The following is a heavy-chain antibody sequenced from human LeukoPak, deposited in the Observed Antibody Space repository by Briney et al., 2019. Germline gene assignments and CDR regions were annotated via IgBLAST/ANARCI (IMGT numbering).Heavy chain of an antibody. CDR1: GYTFTGYG. CDR3: ARDPSVDTAIGFDY. J-gene: IGHJ4*02. D-gene: IGHD5-18*01. Sequence: ASVKVSCKASGYTFTGYGISWVRQAPGQGLEWMGWISAYNGNTNYAQKLQGRVTMTTDTSTSTAYMELRSLRSDDTAVYYCARDPSVDTAIGFDYWGQGTLVTVSS. V-gene: IGHV1-18*04. CDR2: ISAYNGNT.